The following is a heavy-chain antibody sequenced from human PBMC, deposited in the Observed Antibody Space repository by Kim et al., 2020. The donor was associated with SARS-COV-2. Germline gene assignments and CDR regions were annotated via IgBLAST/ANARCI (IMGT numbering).Heavy chain of an antibody. Sequence: STSYADSVKGRFTISRDNDKNTLYLQMNSLRAEDTAVYYCTRHEANGMDVWGQGTTVIVSS. V-gene: IGHV3-74*01. CDR2: ST. J-gene: IGHJ6*02. CDR3: TRHEANGMDV.